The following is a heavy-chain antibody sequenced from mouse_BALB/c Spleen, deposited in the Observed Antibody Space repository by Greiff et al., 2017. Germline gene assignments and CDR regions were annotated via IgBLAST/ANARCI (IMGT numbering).Heavy chain of an antibody. CDR3: ARDGYGYDWYFDV. CDR1: GFTFTDYY. J-gene: IGHJ1*01. CDR2: IRNKANGYTT. V-gene: IGHV7-3*02. D-gene: IGHD2-2*01. Sequence: EVMLVESGGGLVQPGGSLRLSCATSGFTFTDYYMSWVRQPPGKALEWLGFIRNKANGYTTEYSASVKGRFTISRDNSQSILYLQMNTLRAEDSATYYCARDGYGYDWYFDVWGAGTTVTVSS.